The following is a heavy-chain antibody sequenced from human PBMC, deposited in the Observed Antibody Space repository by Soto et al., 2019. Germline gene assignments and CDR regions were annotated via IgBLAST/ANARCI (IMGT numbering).Heavy chain of an antibody. V-gene: IGHV3-48*01. CDR3: ARDIWNVRIQIWFPGPHYFDY. J-gene: IGHJ4*02. Sequence: WGSLRLSCAASGFTFSSYSRNWVRQAPGKGLEWVSYISSSSSTIYYADSVKGRFTISRDNAKNSLYLQMNSLRAEDTAVYYCARDIWNVRIQIWFPGPHYFDYWGQGTLVTVS. CDR1: GFTFSSYS. CDR2: ISSSSSTI. D-gene: IGHD5-18*01.